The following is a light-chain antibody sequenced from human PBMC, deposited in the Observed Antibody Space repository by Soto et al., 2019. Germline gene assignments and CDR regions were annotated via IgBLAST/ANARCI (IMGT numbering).Light chain of an antibody. J-gene: IGKJ3*01. CDR1: QSVSRY. Sequence: EVVLTLSPATLSLSPGERATLSCRASQSVSRYLAWYQQKPGQAPRLLIYDASNRATGIPARFSGSGSGTDFTLTISSLEPEDFAVYYCHQRDIGGTFGPGTKVDIK. CDR3: HQRDIGGT. V-gene: IGKV3-11*01. CDR2: DAS.